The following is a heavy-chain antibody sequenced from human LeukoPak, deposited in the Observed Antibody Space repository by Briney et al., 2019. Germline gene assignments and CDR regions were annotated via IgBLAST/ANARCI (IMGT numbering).Heavy chain of an antibody. V-gene: IGHV3-11*01. Sequence: GGSRRLSCAASGFTFSDYYMSWIRQAPGKGLEWVSYISSSGSTIYYADSVKGRFTISRDNAKNSLFLQMNYLRAEDTAVYYCARGLSGYYWRYPENYGMDVWGQGTTVTVSS. D-gene: IGHD3-3*01. CDR2: ISSSGSTI. CDR3: ARGLSGYYWRYPENYGMDV. CDR1: GFTFSDYY. J-gene: IGHJ6*02.